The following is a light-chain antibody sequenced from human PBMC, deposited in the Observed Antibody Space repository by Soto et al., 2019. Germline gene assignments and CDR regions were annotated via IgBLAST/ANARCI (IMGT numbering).Light chain of an antibody. Sequence: DIQMTQSPSILSASVGDRVTITCRASESISRWLAWFQQKPGKAPNLLIYDASILQSGVPSRFSGSGSGTDFTLTISSLQPEDFVTYYCQQYNDYSTFGQGTKVDI. J-gene: IGKJ1*01. CDR1: ESISRW. CDR3: QQYNDYST. V-gene: IGKV1-5*01. CDR2: DAS.